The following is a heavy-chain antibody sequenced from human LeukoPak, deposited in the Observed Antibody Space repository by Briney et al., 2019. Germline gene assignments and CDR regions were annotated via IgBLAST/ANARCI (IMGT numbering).Heavy chain of an antibody. D-gene: IGHD4-11*01. J-gene: IGHJ4*02. V-gene: IGHV3-7*03. CDR2: IKQDGSEK. CDR3: ARAVHDYNDYQTPGY. CDR1: GFTFSSYW. Sequence: GGSRRLSCAASGFTFSSYWMSWVRQAPGKGLEWVANIKQDGSEKYYVDSVKGRFTISRDNAKNSLYLQMNSLRAEDTAVYYCARAVHDYNDYQTPGYWGQGTLVTVSS.